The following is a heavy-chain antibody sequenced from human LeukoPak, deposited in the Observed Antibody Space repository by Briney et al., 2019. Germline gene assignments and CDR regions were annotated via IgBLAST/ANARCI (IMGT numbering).Heavy chain of an antibody. CDR2: IRGDTGDT. Sequence: ASVKVSCKTSGYTLSDYYMHWVRQAPGQGLEWMGWIRGDTGDTDSPQKFQGGVTMTRDTSSNTAYMELSRLTFDDTARHFCARVRGNSCDYWGQGTLVTVSS. D-gene: IGHD6-13*01. CDR1: GYTLSDYY. V-gene: IGHV1-2*02. CDR3: ARVRGNSCDY. J-gene: IGHJ4*02.